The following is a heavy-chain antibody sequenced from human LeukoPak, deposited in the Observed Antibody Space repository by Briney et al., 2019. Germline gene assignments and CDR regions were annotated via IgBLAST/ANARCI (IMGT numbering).Heavy chain of an antibody. Sequence: ASVKVSCKASGYTFTCYGISWVRQAPGQGLEWMGWISAYNVNTNYAQKLQGRVTMTTDTSTSTAYMELRSLRSDDTAVYYCARDGGVVPAARFDYWGQGTLVTVSS. D-gene: IGHD2-2*01. V-gene: IGHV1-18*01. CDR3: ARDGGVVPAARFDY. J-gene: IGHJ4*02. CDR2: ISAYNVNT. CDR1: GYTFTCYG.